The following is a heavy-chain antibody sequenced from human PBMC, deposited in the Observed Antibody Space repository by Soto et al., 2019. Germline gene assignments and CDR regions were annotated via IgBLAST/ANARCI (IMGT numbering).Heavy chain of an antibody. CDR1: GFTFSSYA. J-gene: IGHJ4*02. V-gene: IGHV3-30-3*01. Sequence: GGSLRLSCAASGFTFSSYAMHWVRQAPGKGLEWVAVISYDGSNKYYADSVKGRFTISRDNSKNTLYLQMNSLRAEDTAVYYCARDYYYDSSGYYPTPSFDYWGQGTLVTVSS. CDR3: ARDYYYDSSGYYPTPSFDY. CDR2: ISYDGSNK. D-gene: IGHD3-22*01.